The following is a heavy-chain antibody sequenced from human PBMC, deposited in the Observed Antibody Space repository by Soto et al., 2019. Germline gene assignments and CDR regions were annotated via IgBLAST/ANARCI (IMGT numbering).Heavy chain of an antibody. D-gene: IGHD2-2*01. CDR2: IYSSGSA. V-gene: IGHV4-61*01. CDR3: ARQVRYCSSTTCYARWFDS. CDR1: GGSVISGSYY. J-gene: IGHJ5*01. Sequence: PSETLSLTCTVSGGSVISGSYYWSWSRQPQGKGLKWIGYIYSSGSANYNPSLKSRVTVSVDTSKNQVSLKLSSVTAADTAVYYCARQVRYCSSTTCYARWFDSWGQGTLVTVSS.